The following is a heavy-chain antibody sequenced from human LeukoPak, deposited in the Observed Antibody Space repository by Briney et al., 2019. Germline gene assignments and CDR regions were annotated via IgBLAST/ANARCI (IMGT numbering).Heavy chain of an antibody. D-gene: IGHD2-21*01. CDR2: IYYSGST. Sequence: SETLSLTCTVSSGSISSYYWSWIRQPPGKGLEWIGYIYYSGSTNYNPSLKSRVTISVDTSKNQFSLKLSSVTAADTAVYYCARDAGYGYSFFDYWGQGTLVTVSS. J-gene: IGHJ4*02. CDR1: SGSISSYY. V-gene: IGHV4-59*01. CDR3: ARDAGYGYSFFDY.